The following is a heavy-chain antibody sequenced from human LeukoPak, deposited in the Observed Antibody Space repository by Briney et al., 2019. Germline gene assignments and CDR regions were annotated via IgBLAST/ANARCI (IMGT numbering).Heavy chain of an antibody. CDR3: AKAQNFIVGARPFDY. CDR1: GFTVSSNY. D-gene: IGHD1-26*01. J-gene: IGHJ4*02. V-gene: IGHV3-23*01. CDR2: ISGSGGST. Sequence: PGGSLRLSCAASGFTVSSNYMSWVRQAPGKGLEWVSAISGSGGSTYYADSVKGRFTISRDNSKNTLYLQMNSLRAEDTAVYYCAKAQNFIVGARPFDYWGQGTLVTVSS.